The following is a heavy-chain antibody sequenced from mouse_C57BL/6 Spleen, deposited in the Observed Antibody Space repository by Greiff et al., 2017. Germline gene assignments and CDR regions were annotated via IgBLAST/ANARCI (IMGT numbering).Heavy chain of an antibody. CDR3: SRSGCAFFDY. D-gene: IGHD3-1*01. J-gene: IGHJ2*01. CDR2: INPSSGDT. Sequence: VQLQQSGAELARPGASVKMSCKASGYTFTGYTMHWVKQRPGQGLEWIGYINPSSGDTKYNQKFKGKATLTADTSSSTAYMQLRSLTSEDSAVYDCSRSGCAFFDYWGQGTTLTVSS. CDR1: GYTFTGYT. V-gene: IGHV1-4*01.